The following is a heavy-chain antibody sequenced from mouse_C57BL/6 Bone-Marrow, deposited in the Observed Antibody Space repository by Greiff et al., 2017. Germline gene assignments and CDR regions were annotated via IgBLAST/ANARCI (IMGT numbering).Heavy chain of an antibody. CDR3: ARDYGSSYWDFDV. J-gene: IGHJ1*03. CDR1: GYTFTSYD. D-gene: IGHD1-1*01. Sequence: VKLQESGPELVKPGASVKLSCKASGYTFTSYDINWVKQRPGQGLEWIGWIYPRDGSTKYNEKFKGKATLTVDTSSSTAYMERHSLTSEDSAVYFCARDYGSSYWDFDVWGTGTTVTVSS. CDR2: IYPRDGST. V-gene: IGHV1-85*01.